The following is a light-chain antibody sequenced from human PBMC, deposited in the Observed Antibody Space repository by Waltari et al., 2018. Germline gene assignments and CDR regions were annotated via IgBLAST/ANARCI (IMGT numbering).Light chain of an antibody. Sequence: DVQMTQSPSSLSASVGDTITLTCQTNEDIMNFLNWYQQRPGKAPKLLIFDASNSETGVPSRFRGTGSGTHFTFTINGLQPEDSATYYCQHYQDFPWAFGQGTKVEIK. CDR3: QHYQDFPWA. V-gene: IGKV1-33*01. J-gene: IGKJ1*01. CDR1: EDIMNF. CDR2: DAS.